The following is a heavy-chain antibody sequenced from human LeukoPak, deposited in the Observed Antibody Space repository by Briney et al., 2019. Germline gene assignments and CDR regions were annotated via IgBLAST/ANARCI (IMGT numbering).Heavy chain of an antibody. CDR3: ARVWVIAVAGTVDY. Sequence: GGSLRLSCAASGFTFSSYGMHWVRQAPGKGLEWVAVISYDGSNKYYADSVKGRFTISRDNSKNTLYLQMNSLRAEDTAVYYCARVWVIAVAGTVDYWGQGTLVTVSS. CDR1: GFTFSSYG. D-gene: IGHD6-19*01. V-gene: IGHV3-30*03. CDR2: ISYDGSNK. J-gene: IGHJ4*02.